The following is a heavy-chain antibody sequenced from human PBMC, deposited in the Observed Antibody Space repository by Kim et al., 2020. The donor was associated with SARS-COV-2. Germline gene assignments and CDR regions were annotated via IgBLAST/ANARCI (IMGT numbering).Heavy chain of an antibody. D-gene: IGHD6-19*01. CDR2: TLYDGSGE. CDR3: AKEQSSGWYRTSDY. J-gene: IGHJ4*02. CDR1: GFSFSSDG. Sequence: GGSLRLSCEASGFSFSSDGMHWVRQAPGKGLEWVGVTLYDGSGEHYADSVKGRFSISRDNSKNTLFLQMNSLRAEDTALYYCAKEQSSGWYRTSDYWGQGTLVTVSS. V-gene: IGHV3-30*18.